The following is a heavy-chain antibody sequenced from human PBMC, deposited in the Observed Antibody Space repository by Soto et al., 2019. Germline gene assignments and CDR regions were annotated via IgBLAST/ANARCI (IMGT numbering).Heavy chain of an antibody. D-gene: IGHD2-2*01. CDR1: GFTFSGSA. J-gene: IGHJ6*02. V-gene: IGHV3-73*01. CDR3: TGVVVVPAAIYYYGMDV. Sequence: GGSLRLSCAASGFTFSGSAMHWVRQASGKGLEWVGRIRSKANSYATAYAASVKGRFTISRDDSKNTAYLQMNSLKTEDTAVYYCTGVVVVPAAIYYYGMDVWGQGTTVTVSS. CDR2: IRSKANSYAT.